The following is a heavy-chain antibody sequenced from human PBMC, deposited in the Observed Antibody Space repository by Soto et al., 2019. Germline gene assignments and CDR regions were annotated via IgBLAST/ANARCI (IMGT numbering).Heavy chain of an antibody. J-gene: IGHJ4*02. D-gene: IGHD6-19*01. Sequence: HSGTLSLSCAVYRESFRGYYWSGIRKTPGKGLEWIGEINHSGSTNYNPSLKSRVTISVDTSKNQFSLKLSSVTAADTGLYYCSRSYWYSSGWRFDYWGLGTLVTVSS. V-gene: IGHV4-34*03. CDR3: SRSYWYSSGWRFDY. CDR1: RESFRGYY. CDR2: INHSGST.